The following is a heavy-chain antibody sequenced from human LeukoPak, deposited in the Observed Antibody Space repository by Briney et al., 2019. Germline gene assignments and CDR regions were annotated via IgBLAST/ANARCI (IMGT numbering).Heavy chain of an antibody. Sequence: GGSLRLSCAASEFTFSSYAMNWVRQAPGKGLEWVGRIRSNSDGGTIDYAAPVKGRFTLSRDDSKTTLYLQMNSLQTEDTAVYYCATDFYDSTWGQGTLVTVSS. V-gene: IGHV3-15*07. CDR1: EFTFSSYA. CDR3: ATDFYDST. CDR2: IRSNSDGGTI. J-gene: IGHJ5*02. D-gene: IGHD3-22*01.